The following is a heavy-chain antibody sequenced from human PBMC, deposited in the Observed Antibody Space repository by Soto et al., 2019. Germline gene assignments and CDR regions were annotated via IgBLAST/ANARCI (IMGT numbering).Heavy chain of an antibody. J-gene: IGHJ5*02. CDR2: ISYDGNNK. CDR3: ARRYKDGRRDCVSTGCLFDH. CDR1: GFTFSTYA. D-gene: IGHD2-2*01. V-gene: IGHV3-30-3*01. Sequence: QVQLVESGGGVVQPGRSLRLSCAASGFTFSTYAMHWVRQAPGKGLEWVAVISYDGNNKYYADSVKGRFNISRDNSKSTLYLQMNSLRAEDTAVYSCARRYKDGRRDCVSTGCLFDHWRQGTLVTVAS.